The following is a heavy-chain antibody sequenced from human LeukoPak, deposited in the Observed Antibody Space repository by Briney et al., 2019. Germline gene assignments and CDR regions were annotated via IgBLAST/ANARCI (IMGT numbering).Heavy chain of an antibody. CDR1: GFTFSSYV. CDR3: ARVATDGGGFDP. CDR2: IWYDGSNK. V-gene: IGHV3-33*01. J-gene: IGHJ5*02. D-gene: IGHD3-16*01. Sequence: PGGSLRLSCAASGFTFSSYVMQWVRQAPGKGLEWVAVIWYDGSNKYYADSVKGRFTISRDNSKNTLYLQMNSLRAEDTAVYYCARVATDGGGFDPWGQGTLVTVSS.